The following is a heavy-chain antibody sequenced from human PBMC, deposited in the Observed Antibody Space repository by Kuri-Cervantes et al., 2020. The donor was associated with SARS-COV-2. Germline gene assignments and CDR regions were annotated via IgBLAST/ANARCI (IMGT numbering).Heavy chain of an antibody. CDR3: ARDISSGWAFDY. Sequence: LSLTCTVSGGSISSYYWSWIRQAPGKGLEWVSYISSSGSTIYYADSVKGRFTISRDNAKNSLYLQMNSLRAEDTAVYYCARDISSGWAFDYWGQGTLVTVSS. J-gene: IGHJ4*02. D-gene: IGHD6-19*01. CDR2: ISSSGSTI. CDR1: GGSISSYY. V-gene: IGHV3-11*04.